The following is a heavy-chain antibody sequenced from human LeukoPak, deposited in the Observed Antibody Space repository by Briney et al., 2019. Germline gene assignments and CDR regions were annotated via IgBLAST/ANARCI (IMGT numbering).Heavy chain of an antibody. CDR3: ARDLVLSAGSGSY. CDR1: GFTFSSYG. D-gene: IGHD3-22*01. Sequence: GGSLRLSCAASGFTFSSYGVHWVRQAPGKGLEWVAIIWSDGNKEYYADSVKGRFTISRDNSKNTLYLQMNSLRAEDTAVYYCARDLVLSAGSGSYWGQGTLVTVSS. V-gene: IGHV3-33*01. CDR2: IWSDGNKE. J-gene: IGHJ4*02.